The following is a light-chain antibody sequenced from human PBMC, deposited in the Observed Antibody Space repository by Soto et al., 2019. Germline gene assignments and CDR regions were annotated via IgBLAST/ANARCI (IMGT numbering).Light chain of an antibody. V-gene: IGLV2-23*01. CDR3: CSYAGGRTYV. CDR1: SSDVGGYNL. CDR2: GGS. J-gene: IGLJ1*01. Sequence: QSVLTQPASVSGAPGQSIAISCTGTSSDVGGYNLVSWYQQHPGKAPKLMISGGSKRPSGVSSRFSGTKSGNTASLTISGLQAEDEADYYCCSYAGGRTYVFGTGTKVTVL.